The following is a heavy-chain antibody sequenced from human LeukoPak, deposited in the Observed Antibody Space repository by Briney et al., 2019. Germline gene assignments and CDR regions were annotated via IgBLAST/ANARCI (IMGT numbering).Heavy chain of an antibody. D-gene: IGHD3/OR15-3a*01. CDR1: GFTFSSYW. CDR3: ARVRRRTGYSSFDY. V-gene: IGHV3-74*01. J-gene: IGHJ4*02. CDR2: INSDGSST. Sequence: PGGSLRLSCAASGFTFSSYWVHWVRQAPGKGLVWVSRINSDGSSTSYADSVKGRFTISRDNAKNTLYLQMNSLRAEDTAVYYCARVRRRTGYSSFDYWGQGTLVTVSS.